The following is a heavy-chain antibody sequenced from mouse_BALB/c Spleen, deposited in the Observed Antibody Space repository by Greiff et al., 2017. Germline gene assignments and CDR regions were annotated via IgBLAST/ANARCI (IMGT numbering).Heavy chain of an antibody. CDR3: ARRGTTVVATYYYAMDD. CDR1: GFTFSSYT. J-gene: IGHJ4*01. CDR2: ISNGGGST. D-gene: IGHD1-1*01. Sequence: EVMLVESGGGLVQPGGSLKLSCAASGFTFSSYTMSWVRQTPEKRLEWVAYISNGGGSTYYPDTVKGRFTISRDNAKNTLYLQMSSLKSEDTAMYYCARRGTTVVATYYYAMDDWGQGTSVTVSS. V-gene: IGHV5-12-2*01.